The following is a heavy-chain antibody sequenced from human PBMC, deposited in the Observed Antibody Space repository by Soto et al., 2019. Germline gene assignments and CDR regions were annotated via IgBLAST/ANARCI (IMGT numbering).Heavy chain of an antibody. CDR1: GYTFPSHS. V-gene: IGHV1-3*01. Sequence: QVQLMQSGAEVKKPGASVKVSCKASGYTFPSHSIHWVRQAPGQGLEWMGWINAGNGHTNYSQRFQGRVTITRDTSASTAYMDLNNLRSEDTSVYYCARESAIVVGAFDIWGQGTMVTVSS. J-gene: IGHJ3*02. CDR2: INAGNGHT. D-gene: IGHD3-22*01. CDR3: ARESAIVVGAFDI.